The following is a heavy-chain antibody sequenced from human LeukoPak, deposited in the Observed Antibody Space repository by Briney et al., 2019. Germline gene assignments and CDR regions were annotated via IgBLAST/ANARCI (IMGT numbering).Heavy chain of an antibody. D-gene: IGHD2/OR15-2a*01. CDR3: ASAYSMRGPFDY. CDR2: IYHSGST. J-gene: IGHJ4*02. Sequence: GSLRLSCAASGFTFSSYWMSWVRQAPGKGLEWIGYIYHSGSTYYNPSLKSRVTISVDRSKNQFSLKLNSVTAADTAVYYCASAYSMRGPFDYWGQGTLVTVSS. V-gene: IGHV4-4*02. CDR1: GFTFSSYW.